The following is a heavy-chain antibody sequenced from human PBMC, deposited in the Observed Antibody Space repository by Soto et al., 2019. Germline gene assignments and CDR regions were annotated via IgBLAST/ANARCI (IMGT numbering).Heavy chain of an antibody. CDR1: GFTFTRSA. D-gene: IGHD2-21*02. J-gene: IGHJ6*02. CDR3: AADGAWGDPHSYDGMDV. Sequence: SVKVSCKASGFTFTRSAVQWLRQARGQRLEWIGWIVVGSGNTNYAQKFQERVTITRDMSTSTAYMELSSLRSEDTAVYYCAADGAWGDPHSYDGMDVWGQGTTVTVSS. CDR2: IVVGSGNT. V-gene: IGHV1-58*01.